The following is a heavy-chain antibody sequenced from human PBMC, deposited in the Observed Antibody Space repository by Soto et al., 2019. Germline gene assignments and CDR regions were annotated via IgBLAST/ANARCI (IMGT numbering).Heavy chain of an antibody. CDR1: GFTFGDYA. D-gene: IGHD2-2*01. J-gene: IGHJ5*02. CDR3: AKDPTGVPAAVNGMWFDP. V-gene: IGHV3-9*01. CDR2: ISWTSTTV. Sequence: DVQLVESGGGLVQPGRSLRLSCVGSGFTFGDYAMHWVRQVPGKGLEWVSGISWTSTTVGYADSVKGRFTISRDNAKNSLYLQMNSLRVEDTALYYCAKDPTGVPAAVNGMWFDPWGQGTLVTVSS.